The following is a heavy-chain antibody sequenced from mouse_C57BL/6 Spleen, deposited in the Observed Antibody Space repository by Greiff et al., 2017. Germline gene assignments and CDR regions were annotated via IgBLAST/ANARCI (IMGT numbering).Heavy chain of an antibody. CDR3: ARYSGVGYYFDY. J-gene: IGHJ2*01. V-gene: IGHV7-3*01. Sequence: EVKLMESGGGLVQPGGSLSLSCAASGFTFTDYYMSWVRQPPGKALEWLGFIRNKANGYTTEYSASVKGRFTISRDNSQSILYLQMNALRAEDSATYYCARYSGVGYYFDYWGQGTTLTVSS. D-gene: IGHD1-1*01. CDR2: IRNKANGYTT. CDR1: GFTFTDYY.